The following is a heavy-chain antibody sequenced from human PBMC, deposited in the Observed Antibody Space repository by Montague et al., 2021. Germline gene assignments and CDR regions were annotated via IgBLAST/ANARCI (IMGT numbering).Heavy chain of an antibody. CDR3: ARDGPRTHYFVY. V-gene: IGHV3-23*01. J-gene: IGHJ4*02. CDR2: MNAGSGNT. CDR1: GFTFSSYA. D-gene: IGHD2-2*01. Sequence: SLSLSWAASGFTFSSYAMSWVRQTPGQGLEWVSTMNAGSGNTYYADSVKGRFTISRDNSKNTLYLQMNSLRAEDTAVYYCARDGPRTHYFVYWGQGALVTVPS.